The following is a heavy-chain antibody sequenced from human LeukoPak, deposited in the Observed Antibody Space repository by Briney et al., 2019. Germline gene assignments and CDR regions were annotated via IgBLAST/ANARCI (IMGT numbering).Heavy chain of an antibody. J-gene: IGHJ5*02. D-gene: IGHD4/OR15-4a*01. CDR1: GGSISSSSYY. V-gene: IGHV4-39*07. CDR2: IYYSGRT. Sequence: SETLSLTCTVSGGSISSSSYYWGWIRQPPGKGLEWIGSIYYSGRTYCNPSLKSRVTISVDTSKNQFSLNLSSVTAADTAVYYCARDRGRLTMALTFDPWGQGNLVTVSS. CDR3: ARDRGRLTMALTFDP.